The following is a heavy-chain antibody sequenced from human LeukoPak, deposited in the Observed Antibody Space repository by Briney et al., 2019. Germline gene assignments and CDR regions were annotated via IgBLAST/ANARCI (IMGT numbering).Heavy chain of an antibody. CDR3: AREAKNYYYYGMDV. J-gene: IGHJ6*02. Sequence: PGRSLRLSCAASGFTFSSYGMHWVRQAPGKGLEWVAVISYDGSNKYYADSVKGRFTISRDNSKNTLYLQMNSLRAEDTAVYYCAREAKNYYYYGMDVWGQGTTVTVSS. V-gene: IGHV3-30*03. CDR1: GFTFSSYG. CDR2: ISYDGSNK.